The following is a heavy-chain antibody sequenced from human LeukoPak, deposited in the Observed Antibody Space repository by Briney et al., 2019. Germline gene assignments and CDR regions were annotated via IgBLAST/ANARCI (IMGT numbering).Heavy chain of an antibody. D-gene: IGHD2-2*01. V-gene: IGHV4-30-4*08. CDR1: GDSISSSSYY. CDR2: IYYSGST. Sequence: PSETLSLTCTVSGDSISSSSYYWSWIRQPPGKGLEWIGYIYYSGSTYYNPSLKSRVTISVDTSKNQFSLKLSSVTAADTAVYYCARAFEEYCSSTSCLDGERRFGDSFYFDYWGQGTLVTVSS. CDR3: ARAFEEYCSSTSCLDGERRFGDSFYFDY. J-gene: IGHJ4*02.